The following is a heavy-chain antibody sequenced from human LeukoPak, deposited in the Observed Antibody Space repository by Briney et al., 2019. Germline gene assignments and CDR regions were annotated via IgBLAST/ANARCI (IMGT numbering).Heavy chain of an antibody. CDR1: GYSISSGYY. CDR3: ARDASKAALDY. D-gene: IGHD6-25*01. J-gene: IGHJ4*02. CDR2: IYHSGST. V-gene: IGHV4-38-2*02. Sequence: PSETLSLTCAVSGYSISSGYYWGWIRQPPGKGLEWIGSIYHSGSTYYNPSLKSRVTISVDTSKNQFSLKLSSVTAADTAVYYCARDASKAALDYWGQGTLVTVSS.